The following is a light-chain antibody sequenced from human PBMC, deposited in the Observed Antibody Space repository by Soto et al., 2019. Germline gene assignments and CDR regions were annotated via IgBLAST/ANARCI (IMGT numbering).Light chain of an antibody. J-gene: IGLJ1*01. V-gene: IGLV2-14*03. Sequence: QSALTQPASVSGSPGQSITISCTGTSSDVGGYNYVSWYQQHPGKAPKLMIYDVTNRPSGVSNRFSASKSGSTASLTISDLQDEDEADYYCSSYPSDNTLVFGTGAKVTVL. CDR1: SSDVGGYNY. CDR2: DVT. CDR3: SSYPSDNTLV.